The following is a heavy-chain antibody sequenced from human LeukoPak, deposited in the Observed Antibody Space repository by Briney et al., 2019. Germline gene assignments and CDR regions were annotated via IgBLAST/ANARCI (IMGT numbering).Heavy chain of an antibody. J-gene: IGHJ6*03. CDR2: ISSSLNYI. CDR1: GFTFSSYA. Sequence: GGSLRLSCAASGFTFSSYAMNWVRQAPGKGLEWVSSISSSLNYIYYADSVKGRFTISRDNAKNSLYLQMNSLRAEDTAVYYCARISGSYFRVYYYYYMDVWGKGTTVTISS. D-gene: IGHD1-26*01. V-gene: IGHV3-21*01. CDR3: ARISGSYFRVYYYYYMDV.